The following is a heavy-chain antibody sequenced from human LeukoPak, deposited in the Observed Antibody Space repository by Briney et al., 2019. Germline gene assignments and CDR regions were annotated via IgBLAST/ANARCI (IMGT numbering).Heavy chain of an antibody. V-gene: IGHV3-7*03. CDR3: ARLKGTTSVFDY. Sequence: PGGCLRLSCVASGFTFSGHWMTWVRQAPGKGLEWVGNINPGGYDKFYVDSVEGRFTMSRDNARNSLYLQMDSLRAEDTAVYYCARLKGTTSVFDYWGQGTLVTVSS. D-gene: IGHD4-17*01. CDR1: GFTFSGHW. CDR2: INPGGYDK. J-gene: IGHJ4*02.